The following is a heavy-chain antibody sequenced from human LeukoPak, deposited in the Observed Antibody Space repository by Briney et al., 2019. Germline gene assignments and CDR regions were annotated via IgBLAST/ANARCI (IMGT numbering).Heavy chain of an antibody. D-gene: IGHD3-10*01. Sequence: GGSLRLSCAASGFTFSSYSMNWVRQAPGKGLEWVSSISSSSSYIYYADSVKGRFTISRDNAKNSLYLQMNSLRAEDTAVYYCARVLWFGEDYYYGMDVWGQGTTVTVSS. CDR1: GFTFSSYS. CDR3: ARVLWFGEDYYYGMDV. V-gene: IGHV3-21*01. J-gene: IGHJ6*02. CDR2: ISSSSSYI.